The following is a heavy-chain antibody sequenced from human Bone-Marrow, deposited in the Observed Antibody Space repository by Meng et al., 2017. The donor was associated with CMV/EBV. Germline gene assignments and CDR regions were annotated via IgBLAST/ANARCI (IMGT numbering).Heavy chain of an antibody. CDR3: AHRRQSIAPLRWAFDY. V-gene: IGHV2-5*01. J-gene: IGHJ4*02. D-gene: IGHD6-6*01. CDR1: GFPLSTSGVG. CDR2: IYWNDDK. Sequence: SGPTLVKPTQPLTLTCTSSGFPLSTSGVGVGWIRQPPGKALEWLALIYWNDDKRYSPSLKSRLTITKDTSKNQVVLTMTNRDPVDTATYYCAHRRQSIAPLRWAFDYWGQGALVTVSS.